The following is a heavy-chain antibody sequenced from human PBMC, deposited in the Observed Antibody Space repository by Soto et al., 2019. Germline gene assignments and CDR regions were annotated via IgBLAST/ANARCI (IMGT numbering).Heavy chain of an antibody. J-gene: IGHJ5*02. CDR2: IIPIFGTT. D-gene: IGHD3-22*01. CDR1: GGTFSSYA. Sequence: SVKVSCKASGGTFSSYAISWVRQAPGQGLEWMGGIIPIFGTTNYAQNLQGRVTISADKSTLTSYMELHSLTSDDTALYYCARDRTDSGYYTNWLDPWGQGTQVTVSS. V-gene: IGHV1-69*06. CDR3: ARDRTDSGYYTNWLDP.